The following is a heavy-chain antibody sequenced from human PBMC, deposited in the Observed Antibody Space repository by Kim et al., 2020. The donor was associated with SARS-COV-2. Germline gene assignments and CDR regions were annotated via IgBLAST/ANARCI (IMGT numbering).Heavy chain of an antibody. CDR1: GGTFSSYA. CDR3: ARDHFRDPMTTVRVEYYYYGMDV. Sequence: SVKVSCKASGGTFSSYAISWVRQAPGQGLEWMGGIIPIFGTANYAQKFQGRVTITADESTSTAYMELSSLRSEDTAVYYCARDHFRDPMTTVRVEYYYYGMDVWGQGTTVTVSS. CDR2: IIPIFGTA. J-gene: IGHJ6*02. D-gene: IGHD4-4*01. V-gene: IGHV1-69*13.